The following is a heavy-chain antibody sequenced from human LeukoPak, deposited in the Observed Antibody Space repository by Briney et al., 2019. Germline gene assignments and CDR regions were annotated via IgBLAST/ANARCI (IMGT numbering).Heavy chain of an antibody. CDR2: ISGNDDK. CDR3: AHRSRGYGYGIDY. Sequence: SGPTPVKPTQTLTLTCSFSGFSLTSGAVRVGWIRQPPGKALEWLALISGNDDKDYSPSLKSRLTITKDTSKNQVVVTMTNMDPVDTATYYCAHRSRGYGYGIDYWGQGTLVTVSS. D-gene: IGHD5-18*01. V-gene: IGHV2-5*01. CDR1: GFSLTSGAVR. J-gene: IGHJ4*02.